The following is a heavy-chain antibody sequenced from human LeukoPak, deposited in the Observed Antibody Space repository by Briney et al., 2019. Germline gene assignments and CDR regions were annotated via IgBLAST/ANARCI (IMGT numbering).Heavy chain of an antibody. CDR2: IYPGDSDI. Sequence: GESLKISCKGSGYSINNYWIAWVRQMPGKGLEWMGIIYPGDSDIRYSPSFQGQVTISADKSISTAYLQWNSLKASDTAMYYCARQEYCSGASCYTWFDPWAREPWSPSPQ. V-gene: IGHV5-51*01. J-gene: IGHJ5*02. CDR1: GYSINNYW. D-gene: IGHD2-15*01. CDR3: ARQEYCSGASCYTWFDP.